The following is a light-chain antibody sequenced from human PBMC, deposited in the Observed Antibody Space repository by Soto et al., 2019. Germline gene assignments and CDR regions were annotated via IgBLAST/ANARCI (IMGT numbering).Light chain of an antibody. Sequence: QSALTQPRSVSGSPGQSVTLSCTGTSSDVGGYNYVSRYQQHPGKAPKLMIYDVSKRPSGVPDRFSGSKSGNTASLTISGLQAEDEADYYCCSYAGSYTFEGVFGGGTKLTVL. CDR3: CSYAGSYTFEGV. CDR1: SSDVGGYNY. V-gene: IGLV2-11*01. J-gene: IGLJ2*01. CDR2: DVS.